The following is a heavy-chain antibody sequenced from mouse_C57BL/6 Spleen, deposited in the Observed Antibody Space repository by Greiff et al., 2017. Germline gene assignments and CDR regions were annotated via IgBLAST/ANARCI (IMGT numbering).Heavy chain of an antibody. CDR3: AIFPLTTVVAIGD. Sequence: VQLQQPGAELVKPGASVKVSCKASGYTFTSYWMHWVKQRPGQGLEWIGRIHPSDSATNYNQKFKGKATLTVDQSSRTAYMQLSSLTSEDSAVYFCAIFPLTTVVAIGDWGQGTTLTVSS. J-gene: IGHJ2*01. D-gene: IGHD1-1*01. CDR1: GYTFTSYW. V-gene: IGHV1-74*01. CDR2: IHPSDSAT.